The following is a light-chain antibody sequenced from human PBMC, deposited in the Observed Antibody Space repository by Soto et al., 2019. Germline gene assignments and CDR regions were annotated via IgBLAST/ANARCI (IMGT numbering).Light chain of an antibody. CDR3: QQYDNWPPCT. CDR1: QSVSRF. CDR2: DTS. J-gene: IGKJ2*02. V-gene: IGKV3-15*01. Sequence: EIVVTQSPATLSVSPGERVTLSCRASQSVSRFLAWYQQRPGQAPRLLIYDTSTRATGVPARFSGSGSGTEFSLTISSLQSEDFAVYYCQQYDNWPPCTFGQGTKLEVK.